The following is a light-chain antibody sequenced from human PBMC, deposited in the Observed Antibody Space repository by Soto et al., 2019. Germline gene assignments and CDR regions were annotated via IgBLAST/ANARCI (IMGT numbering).Light chain of an antibody. CDR2: GAS. V-gene: IGKV3-20*01. CDR1: QSVSSSY. J-gene: IGKJ2*01. CDR3: QQYSSSPGYT. Sequence: EIVLTQSPGTLSLSPGERATLSCRAGQSVSSSYLAWYQQKPGQAPRLLIYGASSRATGIPDRFSGSGSGTDFTLTISRLESEDFAVYYCQQYSSSPGYTFGQGTKLEIK.